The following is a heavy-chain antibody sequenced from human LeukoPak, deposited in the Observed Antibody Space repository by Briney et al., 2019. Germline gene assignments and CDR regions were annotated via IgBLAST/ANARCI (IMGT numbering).Heavy chain of an antibody. CDR2: IHYSGST. V-gene: IGHV4-59*01. Sequence: SETLSLTCTVSGGSITSYYWNWIRQPPGKGLEWIGYIHYSGSTDYNPSLKSRVTISVDTSKNQFSLNLTSVTAADTAVYYCARDKVPGDYWGQGTLVTVSS. CDR3: ARDKVPGDY. J-gene: IGHJ4*02. CDR1: GGSITSYY.